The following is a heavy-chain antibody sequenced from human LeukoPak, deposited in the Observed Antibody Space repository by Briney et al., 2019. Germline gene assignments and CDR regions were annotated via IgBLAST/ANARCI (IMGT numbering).Heavy chain of an antibody. CDR2: ISSSGITV. Sequence: GGSLRLSCEASGFTFSNYEMNWVRQAPEQGLEWVSYISSSGITVYSADSVQGRFTISRDNAKNSLYLQMSSLRAEDTAIYYCARVRRGYNGYDAFDYWGQGTLVTVSS. D-gene: IGHD5-12*01. V-gene: IGHV3-48*03. J-gene: IGHJ4*02. CDR1: GFTFSNYE. CDR3: ARVRRGYNGYDAFDY.